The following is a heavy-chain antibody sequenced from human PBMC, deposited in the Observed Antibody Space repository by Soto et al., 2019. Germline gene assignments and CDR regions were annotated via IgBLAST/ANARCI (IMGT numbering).Heavy chain of an antibody. CDR3: AKDWDYDLSWWFDP. V-gene: IGHV3-23*01. J-gene: IGHJ5*02. CDR2: ISGSGGST. CDR1: GFTFSSYA. D-gene: IGHD3-22*01. Sequence: LRLSCAASGFTFSSYAMSWVRQAPGKGLEWVSSISGSGGSTYYADSVKGRFTISRDNSKNTLYVQMNSLRAEDTAVYYCAKDWDYDLSWWFDPWGQGTLVTVSS.